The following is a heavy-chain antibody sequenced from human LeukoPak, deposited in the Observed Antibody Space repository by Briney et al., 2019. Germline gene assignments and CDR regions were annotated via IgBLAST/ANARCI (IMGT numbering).Heavy chain of an antibody. CDR1: GFXFSNSW. Sequence: GGSLRLSCAASGFXFSNSWFHWVRQDPGEGLLWVSRISSDGSSKIYADSVKRRFTISRDNDKNTLYLQMNSLIAEGTAVYYCARMATAFDYWGQGTLVTVSS. D-gene: IGHD1-1*01. V-gene: IGHV3-74*01. J-gene: IGHJ4*02. CDR2: ISSDGSSK. CDR3: ARMATAFDY.